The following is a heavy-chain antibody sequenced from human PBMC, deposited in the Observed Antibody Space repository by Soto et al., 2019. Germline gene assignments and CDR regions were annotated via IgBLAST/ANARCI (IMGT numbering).Heavy chain of an antibody. CDR2: ISSNGGST. CDR1: GFTFSSYA. Sequence: GGSLRLSCSASGFTFSSYAMHWVRQAPGKGLEYVSAISSNGGSTYYADSVKGRFTISRDNSKNTLYLQMSSLRAEDTAVYYCVKDLYCSSTSCYPNYYYYYGMDVWGQGTTVTVSS. CDR3: VKDLYCSSTSCYPNYYYYYGMDV. J-gene: IGHJ6*02. D-gene: IGHD2-2*01. V-gene: IGHV3-64D*06.